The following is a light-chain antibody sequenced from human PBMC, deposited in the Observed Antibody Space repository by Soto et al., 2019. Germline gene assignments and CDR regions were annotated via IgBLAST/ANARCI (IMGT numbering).Light chain of an antibody. CDR3: QQLHGYPIT. CDR1: QGIDTS. Sequence: ILLTQSPSSLSASVGDRVTITCRASQGIDTSLAWYQQKPGKAPKLLIYAASNFQSGVPSRFSGSGSGTHFTRTISSLQPEDFATDYCQQLHGYPITFGQGTRLEI. J-gene: IGKJ5*01. V-gene: IGKV1-9*01. CDR2: AAS.